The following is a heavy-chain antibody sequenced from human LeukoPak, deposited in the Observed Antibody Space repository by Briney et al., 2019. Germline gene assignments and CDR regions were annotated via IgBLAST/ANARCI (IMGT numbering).Heavy chain of an antibody. V-gene: IGHV1-2*02. CDR1: GYTFTDYY. J-gene: IGHJ4*02. D-gene: IGHD6-13*01. CDR3: AREDSSRGRNYFDY. Sequence: GASVKVSCKASGYTFTDYYVHWVRQAPGQGLEWMGWINPNSGGTNYAQKFQGRVTMTRDTSISTAYMELSRLRSDDTAVYYCAREDSSRGRNYFDYWGQGTLVTVSS. CDR2: INPNSGGT.